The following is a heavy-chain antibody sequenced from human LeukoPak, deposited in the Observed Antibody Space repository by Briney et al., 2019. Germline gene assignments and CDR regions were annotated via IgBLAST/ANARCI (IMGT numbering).Heavy chain of an antibody. CDR3: AREKQQSLGY. V-gene: IGHV3-30*19. CDR2: ISYDGSNK. J-gene: IGHJ4*02. Sequence: GRSLRLSCATSGFTFSSYGMHWVRQAPGKGLEWVAVISYDGSNKYYADSVKGRFTISRDNSKNTLYLQMNSLRAEDTAVYYCAREKQQSLGYWGQGTLVTVSS. D-gene: IGHD6-13*01. CDR1: GFTFSSYG.